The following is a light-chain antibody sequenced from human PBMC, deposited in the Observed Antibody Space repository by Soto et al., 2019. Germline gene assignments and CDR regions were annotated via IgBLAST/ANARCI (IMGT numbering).Light chain of an antibody. Sequence: DIQLTQSPSFLSASVGDRVTITCRASQGISSYLAWYQQKPGKAPKFLIYTASTLQSGVPSRFSGSGSGTEFTLTISSLQPEDFAIYYCQQLNSYPLTFGGGTKVEIK. V-gene: IGKV1-9*01. J-gene: IGKJ4*01. CDR2: TAS. CDR3: QQLNSYPLT. CDR1: QGISSY.